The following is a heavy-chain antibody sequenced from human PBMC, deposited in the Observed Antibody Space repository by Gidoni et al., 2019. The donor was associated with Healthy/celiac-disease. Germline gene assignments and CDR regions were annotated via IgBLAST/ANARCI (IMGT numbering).Heavy chain of an antibody. CDR2: IYHIGST. D-gene: IGHD3-10*01. CDR1: GGSITSVGYS. Sequence: QLQLQESGSGLVKPSQTLSLTCAVSGGSITSVGYSWSWIRQPPGKGLEWIGYIYHIGSTYYNPSLKSRVTISVDRSKNQFSLKLSSVTAADTAVYYCARAVWKREYYGSGGFSGMDVWGQGTTVTVSS. CDR3: ARAVWKREYYGSGGFSGMDV. J-gene: IGHJ6*02. V-gene: IGHV4-30-2*01.